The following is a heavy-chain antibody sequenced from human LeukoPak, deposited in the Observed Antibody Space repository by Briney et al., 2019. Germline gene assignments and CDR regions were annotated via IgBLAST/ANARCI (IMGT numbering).Heavy chain of an antibody. V-gene: IGHV4-59*11. CDR3: GRDALVGFLSYYYIDV. D-gene: IGHD3-10*01. Sequence: SDTLSLTCTVSDGPIRSHYWTWIRQSPIKGLEWIGDISNSGSTKYNPSLRSRVTISIDTSRSQFSLRLSSVTAADTAVYYCGRDALVGFLSYYYIDVSGKGITVTVSS. CDR1: DGPIRSHY. CDR2: ISNSGST. J-gene: IGHJ6*03.